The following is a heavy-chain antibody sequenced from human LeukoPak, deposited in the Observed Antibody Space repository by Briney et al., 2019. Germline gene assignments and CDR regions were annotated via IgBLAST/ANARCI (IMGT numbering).Heavy chain of an antibody. CDR1: GFTFSSYG. D-gene: IGHD5-18*01. J-gene: IGHJ4*02. Sequence: GGSLRLSCAASGFTFSSYGMHWVRQAPGKGLEWVSAISGSGGSTYYADSVKGRFTISRDNSKNTLYLQMNSLRAEDTAVYYCAKDQLKDGSYWGQGTLVTVSS. CDR2: ISGSGGST. V-gene: IGHV3-23*01. CDR3: AKDQLKDGSY.